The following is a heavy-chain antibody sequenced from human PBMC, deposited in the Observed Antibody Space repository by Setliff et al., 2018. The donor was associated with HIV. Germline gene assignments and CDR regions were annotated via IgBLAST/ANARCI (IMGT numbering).Heavy chain of an antibody. J-gene: IGHJ6*03. Sequence: ASVKVSCKASGYLFTGYYMHWVRQAPGQGLEWMGWINVNSGGTKYAQKFQGRVIMTRDTSISTAYMEVSSLRSDDTAVYYCARVAYASLSSSWYLLDYYYYLDVWGKGTTVTVSS. V-gene: IGHV1-2*02. CDR3: ARVAYASLSSSWYLLDYYYYLDV. D-gene: IGHD6-13*01. CDR1: GYLFTGYY. CDR2: INVNSGGT.